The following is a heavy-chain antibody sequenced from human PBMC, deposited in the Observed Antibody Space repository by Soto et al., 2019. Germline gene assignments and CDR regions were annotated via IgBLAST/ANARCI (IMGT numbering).Heavy chain of an antibody. CDR2: ISAYSDYT. CDR1: GYTFTDHG. J-gene: IGHJ4*02. V-gene: IGHV1-18*01. D-gene: IGHD3-16*01. Sequence: QIQLVQSGAEVKKPGASVKVSCKASGYTFTDHGISWVRQAPGQGFEWMGWISAYSDYTAYAQKFQGRATMTTDKYTNTAYMALRSLTSDDTAVYSCAKDRPRLTQNFLDVYWGQGTLVTVSS. CDR3: AKDRPRLTQNFLDVY.